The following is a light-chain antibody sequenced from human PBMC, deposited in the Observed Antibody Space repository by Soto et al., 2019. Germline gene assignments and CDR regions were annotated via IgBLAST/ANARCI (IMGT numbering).Light chain of an antibody. CDR1: QTFNNY. Sequence: DIQLTQSPSTLSASVGDRVTITCRASQTFNNYLAWYQHKPGTAPKLLIYDASTLESGVPSRFSGSASGTEFTLTITSLQPDDLAMYYCQEYTTYPYTLGHGTKLEI. CDR2: DAS. CDR3: QEYTTYPYT. V-gene: IGKV1-5*01. J-gene: IGKJ2*01.